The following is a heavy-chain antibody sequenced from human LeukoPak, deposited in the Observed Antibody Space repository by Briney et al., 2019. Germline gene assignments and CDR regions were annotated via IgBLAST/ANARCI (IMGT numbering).Heavy chain of an antibody. CDR2: IRSKAYGGTP. CDR1: GFTFVDHA. J-gene: IGHJ4*02. D-gene: IGHD5-24*01. V-gene: IGHV3-49*04. Sequence: PGGSLRLSCAASGFTFVDHAMSWVRQAPGKGLELVGFIRSKAYGGTPQYASSMKGRFTISRDDSKSIAYLHIDSLNTEDTAIYSCVRVIRGYNANGDYWGQGTLVTVSS. CDR3: VRVIRGYNANGDY.